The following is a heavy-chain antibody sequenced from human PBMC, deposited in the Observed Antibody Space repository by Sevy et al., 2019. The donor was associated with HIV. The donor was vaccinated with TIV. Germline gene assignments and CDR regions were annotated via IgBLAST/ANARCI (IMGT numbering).Heavy chain of an antibody. D-gene: IGHD3-22*01. CDR2: IRGGVDRT. CDR1: GFIFSDYA. J-gene: IGHJ2*01. V-gene: IGHV3-23*01. Sequence: GSLRLSCAASGFIFSDYAMSWVRQAPGKGLEWVSSIRGGVDRTSYADSVKGRFTVSRDNSKNTLYLQMNTLRAEDTALYYCAKFGDYYDSGGYYWYFDFWGRGTLVTVSS. CDR3: AKFGDYYDSGGYYWYFDF.